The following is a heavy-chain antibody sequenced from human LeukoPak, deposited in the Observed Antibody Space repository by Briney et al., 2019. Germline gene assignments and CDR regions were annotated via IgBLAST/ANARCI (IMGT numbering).Heavy chain of an antibody. CDR1: GFTFSSYA. Sequence: GSLRLSCAASGFTFSSYAMHWVRQAPGKGLEWVAVISYDGSNKYYADSVKGRFTISRDNSKNTLYLQMNSLRAEDTAVYYCASEGDSSGYHYYFDYWGQGTLVTVSS. CDR2: ISYDGSNK. V-gene: IGHV3-30-3*01. D-gene: IGHD6-19*01. CDR3: ASEGDSSGYHYYFDY. J-gene: IGHJ4*02.